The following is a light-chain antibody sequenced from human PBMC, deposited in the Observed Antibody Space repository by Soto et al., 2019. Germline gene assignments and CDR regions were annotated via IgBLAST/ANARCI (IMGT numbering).Light chain of an antibody. CDR2: EIS. CDR1: SSDVGGYKY. V-gene: IGLV2-14*03. CDR3: SSYTSSATHV. J-gene: IGLJ2*01. Sequence: QPVLTQPASVSGSPGQSITISCTGTSSDVGGYKYVSWYQQHPGKAPKLIIYEISNRPSGVSNRFSGSKSGNTASLAISGLQAEDEADYYCSSYTSSATHVFGGGTKVTVL.